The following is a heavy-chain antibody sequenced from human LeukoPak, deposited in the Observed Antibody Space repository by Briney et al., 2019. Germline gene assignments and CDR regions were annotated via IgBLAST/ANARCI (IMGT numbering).Heavy chain of an antibody. J-gene: IGHJ4*02. CDR3: ARERSDYYGSGGYFDY. Sequence: ASVKVPCKASGGTFSSYAISWVRQAPGQGREWMGGVIPIFGTANYAPKFQGSVTITADESTSTAYMELSSLRSEDTAVYYCARERSDYYGSGGYFDYWGQGTLVTVSS. V-gene: IGHV1-69*13. CDR1: GGTFSSYA. CDR2: VIPIFGTA. D-gene: IGHD3-10*01.